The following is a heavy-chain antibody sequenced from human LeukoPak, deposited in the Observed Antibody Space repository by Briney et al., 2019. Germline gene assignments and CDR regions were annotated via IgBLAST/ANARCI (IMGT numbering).Heavy chain of an antibody. CDR2: INHSGST. CDR1: GGSFSGYY. J-gene: IGHJ4*02. CDR3: ARAGGYNSPFGY. D-gene: IGHD5-24*01. Sequence: PSETLSLTCAVYGGSFSGYYWSWIRQPPGKGLEWIGEINHSGSTNYNPSLKSRVTISVDTSKNQFSLKLSSVTAADTAVYYCARAGGYNSPFGYWGQGTLVTVSS. V-gene: IGHV4-34*01.